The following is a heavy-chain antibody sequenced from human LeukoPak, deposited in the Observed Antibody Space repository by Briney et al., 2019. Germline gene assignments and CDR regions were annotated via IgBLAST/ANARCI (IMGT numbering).Heavy chain of an antibody. Sequence: SVKVSCKASGGTFSSYAISWVRQAPGQGLEWMGGIIPIFGTANYAQKFQGRVTITADESTSTAYMELSSLRSEDTAVYYCARDSEVRLIWAYWGQGTLVTVSS. CDR3: ARDSEVRLIWAY. D-gene: IGHD3-16*01. CDR1: GGTFSSYA. CDR2: IIPIFGTA. V-gene: IGHV1-69*13. J-gene: IGHJ4*02.